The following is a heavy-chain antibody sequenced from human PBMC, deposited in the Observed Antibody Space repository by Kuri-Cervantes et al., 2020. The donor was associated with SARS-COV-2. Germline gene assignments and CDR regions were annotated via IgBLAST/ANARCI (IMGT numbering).Heavy chain of an antibody. CDR2: VNHRGDT. V-gene: IGHV4-34*01. J-gene: IGHJ6*04. CDR1: GEPFSGYY. Sequence: SETLSLTCAFYGEPFSGYYWTWIRQSPGKGLEWIGEVNHRGDTNYNPSLMGRVTISVDTSKNQFSLKLSSVTAADTAVYFCARPGGFLDVWGKGTTVTVSS. D-gene: IGHD4-23*01. CDR3: ARPGGFLDV.